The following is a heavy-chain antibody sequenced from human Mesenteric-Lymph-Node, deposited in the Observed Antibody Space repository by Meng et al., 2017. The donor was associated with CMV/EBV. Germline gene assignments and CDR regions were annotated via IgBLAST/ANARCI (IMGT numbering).Heavy chain of an antibody. CDR3: TKDTRKAGPSGYGMDV. CDR2: ISWNSGRI. Sequence: LSLTGAVSGFTFDDYAMHWVRQAPGKGLEWVSGISWNSGRIGYADSVQGRFTISRDNAENSLYLQMNSLRPEDTALYYCTKDTRKAGPSGYGMDVWGQGTTVTVSS. J-gene: IGHJ6*02. D-gene: IGHD6-13*01. V-gene: IGHV3-9*01. CDR1: GFTFDDYA.